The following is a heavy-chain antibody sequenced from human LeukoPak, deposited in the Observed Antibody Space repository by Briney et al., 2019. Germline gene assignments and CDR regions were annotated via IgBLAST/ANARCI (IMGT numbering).Heavy chain of an antibody. CDR3: ARWQGYCSSTSCSDFDY. CDR2: ISAYNGNT. Sequence: ASVKVSCKASGYTFTSYGISWVRQAPGQGLEWMGWISAYNGNTNYAQKLQGRVTMTTDTSTSTAYMELRSLRSDDTAVYYCARWQGYCSSTSCSDFDYWGQGTLVTVSS. V-gene: IGHV1-18*01. D-gene: IGHD2-2*01. CDR1: GYTFTSYG. J-gene: IGHJ4*02.